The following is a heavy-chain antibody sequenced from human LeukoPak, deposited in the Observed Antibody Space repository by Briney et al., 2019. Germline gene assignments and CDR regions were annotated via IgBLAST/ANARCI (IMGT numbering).Heavy chain of an antibody. D-gene: IGHD1-14*01. CDR1: GFTFSSYS. J-gene: IGHJ4*02. CDR3: ARDRWGEPGYYFDY. V-gene: IGHV3-21*01. Sequence: AGGSLRLSCAASGFTFSSYSMNWVRQAPGKGLEWVSSISSSSSYIYYADSVKGRFTISRDNAKNSLHLQMNSLRAEDTAVYYCARDRWGEPGYYFDYWGQGTLVTVSS. CDR2: ISSSSSYI.